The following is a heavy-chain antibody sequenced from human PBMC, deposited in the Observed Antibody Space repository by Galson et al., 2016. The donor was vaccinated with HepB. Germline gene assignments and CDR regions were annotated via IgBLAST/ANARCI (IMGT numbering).Heavy chain of an antibody. CDR2: ISYDGSNK. V-gene: IGHV3-30*04. Sequence: QAPGKGLEWVAAISYDGSNKYYADSVKGRFTISRDNSKNTVYLQMNTLRPEDTAVYYCARAPPQGLVVSAAVGSYYDYGMDVWGQGTTVTVSS. D-gene: IGHD2-2*01. CDR3: ARAPPQGLVVSAAVGSYYDYGMDV. J-gene: IGHJ6*02.